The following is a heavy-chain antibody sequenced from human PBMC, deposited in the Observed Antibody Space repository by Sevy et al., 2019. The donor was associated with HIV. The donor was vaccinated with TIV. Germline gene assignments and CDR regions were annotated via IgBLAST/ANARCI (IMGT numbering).Heavy chain of an antibody. CDR1: GGSISSGDYY. Sequence: SETLSLTCTVSGGSISSGDYYWSWIRQRPGKGLEWIRYIYYSGSPYYNPYLKSRVTISVDTSKNQFSLKLSSVTAADTAVYYCARSDILVPNYYGSGSHIGFDPWGQGTLVTVSS. CDR3: ARSDILVPNYYGSGSHIGFDP. V-gene: IGHV4-30-4*01. J-gene: IGHJ5*02. CDR2: IYYSGSP. D-gene: IGHD3-10*01.